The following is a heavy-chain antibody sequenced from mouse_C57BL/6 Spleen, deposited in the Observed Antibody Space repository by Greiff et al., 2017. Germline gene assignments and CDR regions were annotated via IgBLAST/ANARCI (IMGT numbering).Heavy chain of an antibody. D-gene: IGHD1-1*01. CDR3: TTQGYGSTLYAMDY. V-gene: IGHV14-4*01. Sequence: EVQLQQSGAELVRPGASVKLSCTASGFNIKDDYMHWVKQRPEQGLEWIGWIDPENGDTEYASKFQGKATITADTSSNTAYLQLSSLTSEDTAVYYCTTQGYGSTLYAMDYWGQGTSVTVSS. CDR1: GFNIKDDY. CDR2: IDPENGDT. J-gene: IGHJ4*01.